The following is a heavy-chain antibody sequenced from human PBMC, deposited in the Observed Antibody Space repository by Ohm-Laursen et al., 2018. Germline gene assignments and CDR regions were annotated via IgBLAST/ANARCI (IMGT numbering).Heavy chain of an antibody. CDR1: GGSISSSSYY. D-gene: IGHD3-22*01. CDR2: IYYSGST. V-gene: IGHV4-39*01. Sequence: PSETLSLTCTVSGGSISSSSYYWGWIRQPPGKGLEWIGSIYYSGSTYYNPSLKSRVTISVDTSKNQFSLKLSSVTAADTAVYYCACTYYYDSSGYYYNYYYGMDVWGQGTTVTVSS. J-gene: IGHJ6*02. CDR3: ACTYYYDSSGYYYNYYYGMDV.